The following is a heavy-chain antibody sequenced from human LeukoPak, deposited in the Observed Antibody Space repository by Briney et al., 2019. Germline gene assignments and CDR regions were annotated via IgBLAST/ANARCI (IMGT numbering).Heavy chain of an antibody. J-gene: IGHJ4*02. V-gene: IGHV3-23*01. CDR3: AKDLEEAVAGTCDY. CDR2: ISGSGGST. D-gene: IGHD6-19*01. CDR1: GFTFSSDA. Sequence: GGSLRLSCAASGFTFSSDAMSWVRQAPGKGLEWVSAISGSGGSTYYADSVKGRFTISRDNSKNTLYLQMNSLRAEDTAVYYCAKDLEEAVAGTCDYWGQGTLVTVSS.